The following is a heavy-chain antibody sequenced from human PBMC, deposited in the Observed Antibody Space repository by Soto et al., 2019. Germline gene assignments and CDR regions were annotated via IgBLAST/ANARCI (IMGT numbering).Heavy chain of an antibody. CDR3: AREKEDEGSSSLRVYYGMDV. CDR2: ITGSGGSA. V-gene: IGHV3-23*01. Sequence: EVQLLESGGGWVQPGGSLRLSCAASGFTFSNFVMSWVRQVPGKGLEWVSAITGSGGSAYYADSVKGRFTISRDNAKNSLYLQMNRLRAEDTAVYYCAREKEDEGSSSLRVYYGMDVWGQGTTVTVSS. J-gene: IGHJ6*02. D-gene: IGHD6-6*01. CDR1: GFTFSNFV.